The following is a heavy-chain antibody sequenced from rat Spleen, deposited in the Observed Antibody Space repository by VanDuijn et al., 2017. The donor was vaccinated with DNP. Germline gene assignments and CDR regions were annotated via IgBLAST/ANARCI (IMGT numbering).Heavy chain of an antibody. CDR3: ARGATDYYYVVFDY. Sequence: EVQLVESDGGLIPPGRSLKVSCEASGLPFSDYNMAWVRQAPKKGLEWVATISHDGGSTYYRDSVKGRFTISRDDAKSTLYLQVNSLRSEDTATYYCARGATDYYYVVFDYWGQGVMVTVSS. V-gene: IGHV5-7*01. J-gene: IGHJ2*01. D-gene: IGHD1-6*01. CDR2: ISHDGGST. CDR1: GLPFSDYN.